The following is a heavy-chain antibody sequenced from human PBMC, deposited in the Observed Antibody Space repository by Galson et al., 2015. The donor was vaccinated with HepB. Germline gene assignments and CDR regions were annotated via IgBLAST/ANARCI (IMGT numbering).Heavy chain of an antibody. CDR2: ISGSGGST. D-gene: IGHD2-2*01. CDR3: AKALATVPAPSYYYYGMDA. V-gene: IGHV3-23*01. Sequence: SLRLSCAASGFTFSSYAMSWVRQPPGKGLEWVSAISGSGGSTYYADSVKGRFTISRDNSKNTLYLQMNSLRAEDTAVYYCAKALATVPAPSYYYYGMDAWGQGTTVTVSS. J-gene: IGHJ6*02. CDR1: GFTFSSYA.